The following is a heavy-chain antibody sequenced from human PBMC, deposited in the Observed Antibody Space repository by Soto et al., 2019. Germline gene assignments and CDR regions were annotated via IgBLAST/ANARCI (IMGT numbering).Heavy chain of an antibody. V-gene: IGHV3-53*04. J-gene: IGHJ4*02. D-gene: IGHD1-26*01. CDR3: AKEGGLSGSYYISSSYYFDY. Sequence: GGSLRLSCAASGLTVSSNYMSWVRQAPGKGLEWVSLIYSGGNTYYADSLKGRFSISRHNSKNTLYLQMNSLRAEDTSVYYCAKEGGLSGSYYISSSYYFDYWGQGTLVTVSS. CDR1: GLTVSSNY. CDR2: IYSGGNT.